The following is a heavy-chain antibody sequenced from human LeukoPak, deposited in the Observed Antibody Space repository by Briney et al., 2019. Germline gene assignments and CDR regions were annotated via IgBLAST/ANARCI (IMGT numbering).Heavy chain of an antibody. D-gene: IGHD3-3*01. J-gene: IGHJ5*02. CDR1: GGSISSYY. CDR3: ARVPYDFWSGYYGSDWFDP. Sequence: PSETLSLTCTVSGGSISSYYWSWIRQPPGKGLEWIGYIYYSGSTNYNPSLNSRVTISVDTSKNQFSLKLSSVTAADTAVYYCARVPYDFWSGYYGSDWFDPWGQGTLVTVSS. CDR2: IYYSGST. V-gene: IGHV4-59*01.